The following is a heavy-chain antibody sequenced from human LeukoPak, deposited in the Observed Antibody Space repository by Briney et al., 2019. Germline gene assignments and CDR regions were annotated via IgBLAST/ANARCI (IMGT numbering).Heavy chain of an antibody. CDR2: INHSGST. Sequence: SETQSLTCAVYGGSFSGYYWSWIRQPPGKGLEWIGEINHSGSTNYNPSLKSRVTISVDTSKNQFSLKLSSVTAADTAVYYCARAYSSSWIDYWGQGTLVTVSS. CDR1: GGSFSGYY. CDR3: ARAYSSSWIDY. J-gene: IGHJ4*02. D-gene: IGHD6-13*01. V-gene: IGHV4-34*01.